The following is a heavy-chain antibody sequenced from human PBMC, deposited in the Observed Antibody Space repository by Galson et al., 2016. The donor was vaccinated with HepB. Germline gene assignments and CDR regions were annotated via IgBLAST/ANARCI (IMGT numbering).Heavy chain of an antibody. CDR3: ARGWRTYYRYFEH. CDR2: VSYDGNNK. Sequence: SLRLSCAASGFTFNIFAMHWVRQAPGKGLEWVAAVSYDGNNKYYLDSVKGRFTISRDNAKNSPYLQMNSLRGEDTAVYYCARGWRTYYRYFEHWGQGALVSVAS. V-gene: IGHV3-30*03. J-gene: IGHJ1*01. D-gene: IGHD1-26*01. CDR1: GFTFNIFA.